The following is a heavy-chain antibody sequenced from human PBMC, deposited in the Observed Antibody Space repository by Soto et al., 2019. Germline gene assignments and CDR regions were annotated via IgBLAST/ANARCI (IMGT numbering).Heavy chain of an antibody. Sequence: SVKVSCKASGGTFSSYAISWVRQAPGQGLEWMGGIIPIFGTANYAQKFQGRVTITADESTSTAYMELSSLRSEDTAVYYCARVVGYSYGDYYFDYWGQGTLVTVSS. CDR1: GGTFSSYA. CDR3: ARVVGYSYGDYYFDY. CDR2: IIPIFGTA. D-gene: IGHD5-18*01. V-gene: IGHV1-69*13. J-gene: IGHJ4*02.